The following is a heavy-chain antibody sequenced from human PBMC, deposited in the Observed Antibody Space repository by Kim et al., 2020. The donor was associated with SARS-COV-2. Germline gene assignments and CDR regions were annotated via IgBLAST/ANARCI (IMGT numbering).Heavy chain of an antibody. V-gene: IGHV3-20*04. CDR1: GFTFDDYG. Sequence: GGSLRLSCAASGFTFDDYGMSWVRQVPGKGLEWVSGINRNSGSTGYADSLKGRFIISRDNAKKSLYLQMNTLRGDDTALYYCVRGYVGGPFDLWGQGTRV. CDR3: VRGYVGGPFDL. J-gene: IGHJ4*02. D-gene: IGHD3-10*01. CDR2: INRNSGST.